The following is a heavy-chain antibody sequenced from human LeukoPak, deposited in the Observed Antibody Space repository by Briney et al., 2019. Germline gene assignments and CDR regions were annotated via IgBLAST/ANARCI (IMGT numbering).Heavy chain of an antibody. CDR1: GFTFSSYT. CDR2: ISSSSSTI. D-gene: IGHD3-10*01. V-gene: IGHV3-48*02. Sequence: PGGSLRLSCAASGFTFSSYTMNWVRQAPGKGLEWVSYISSSSSTIYFADSVKGRFTISRDNARNSLSLQMSSLRDEDTAEYYCATASAGSYYNFDYWGQGTLVTVSS. J-gene: IGHJ4*02. CDR3: ATASAGSYYNFDY.